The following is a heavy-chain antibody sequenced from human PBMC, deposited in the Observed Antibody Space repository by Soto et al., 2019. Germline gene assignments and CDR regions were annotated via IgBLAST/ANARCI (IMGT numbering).Heavy chain of an antibody. CDR2: IYYSGST. D-gene: IGHD2-15*01. V-gene: IGHV4-61*01. J-gene: IGHJ5*02. Sequence: SETLSLTCTVSGGSVSSGSYYWSWIRQPPGKGLEWIGYIYYSGSTNYNPSLKSRVTISVDTSKNQFSLKLSSVTAADTAVYYCARDGGSNWFDPWGQGTLVTVSS. CDR1: GGSVSSGSYY. CDR3: ARDGGSNWFDP.